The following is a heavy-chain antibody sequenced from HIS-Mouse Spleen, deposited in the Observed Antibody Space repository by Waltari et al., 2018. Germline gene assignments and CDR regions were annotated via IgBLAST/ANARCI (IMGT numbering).Heavy chain of an antibody. J-gene: IGHJ3*02. CDR3: ARCRYPWLDAFDI. CDR2: IKQDGSEK. D-gene: IGHD5-12*01. Sequence: AASGFTFSSYWMSWVRQAPGKGLEWVANIKQDGSEKYYVDSVKGRFTISRDNAKNSLYLQMNSLRAEDTAVYYCARCRYPWLDAFDIWGQGTMVTVSS. CDR1: GFTFSSYW. V-gene: IGHV3-7*01.